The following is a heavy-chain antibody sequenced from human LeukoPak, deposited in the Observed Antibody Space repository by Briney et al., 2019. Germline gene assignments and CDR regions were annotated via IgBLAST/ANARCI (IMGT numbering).Heavy chain of an antibody. V-gene: IGHV1-46*01. CDR1: GYTFTSYD. CDR2: INPGGGSA. J-gene: IGHJ3*02. CDR3: ARGGPSIVGATWGAFDI. D-gene: IGHD1-26*01. Sequence: ASVKVSCKASGYTFTSYDINWVRQAPGQGLEWMGIINPGGGSATYAQKFQGRVTMTRDTSTSTVYMELSSLRSEDTAVYYCARGGPSIVGATWGAFDIWGQGTMVTVSS.